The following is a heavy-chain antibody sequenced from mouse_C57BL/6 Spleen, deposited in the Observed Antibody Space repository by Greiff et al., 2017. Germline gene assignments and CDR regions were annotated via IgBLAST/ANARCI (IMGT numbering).Heavy chain of an antibody. CDR1: GFSLSTSGMG. J-gene: IGHJ4*01. CDR2: IYWDDDK. V-gene: IGHV8-12*01. D-gene: IGHD2-1*01. Sequence: VKLMESGPGILQSSQTLSLTCSFSGFSLSTSGMGVSWIRQPSGKGLEWLAHIYWDDDKRYNPSLKSRLTISKDTSRNQVFLKITSVDTADTATYYCARIGNGDYYAMDYWGQGTSVTVSS. CDR3: ARIGNGDYYAMDY.